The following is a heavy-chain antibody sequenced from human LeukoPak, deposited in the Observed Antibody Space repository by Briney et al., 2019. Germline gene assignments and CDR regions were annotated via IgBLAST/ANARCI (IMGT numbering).Heavy chain of an antibody. CDR1: GGTFSSYA. J-gene: IGHJ6*02. CDR2: IIPIFGTA. D-gene: IGHD3-9*01. V-gene: IGHV1-69*01. CDR3: ARVLRYFDSNRYYYGMGV. Sequence: SVKVSCKASGGTFSSYAISWVRQAPGQGLEWMGGIIPIFGTANYAQKFQGRVTITADESTSTAYMELSSLRSEDTAVYYCARVLRYFDSNRYYYGMGVWGQGTTVTVSS.